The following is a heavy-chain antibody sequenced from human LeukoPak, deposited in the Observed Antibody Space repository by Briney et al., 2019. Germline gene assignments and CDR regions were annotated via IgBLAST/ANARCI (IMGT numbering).Heavy chain of an antibody. D-gene: IGHD3-3*01. CDR1: GFTVSSNY. CDR2: IYSGGST. CDR3: ARDRGTIFGEPYYFDY. Sequence: GALRLSCAASGFTVSSNYMSWARQAPGKGLEWVSVIYSGGSTYYADSVKGRFTISRDNSKNTLYLQMNSLRAEDTAVYYCARDRGTIFGEPYYFDYWGQGTLVTVSS. V-gene: IGHV3-53*01. J-gene: IGHJ4*02.